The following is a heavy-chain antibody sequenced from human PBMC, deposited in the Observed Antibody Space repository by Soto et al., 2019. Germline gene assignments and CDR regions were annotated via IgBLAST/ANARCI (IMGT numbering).Heavy chain of an antibody. CDR1: GYTFTIYS. Sequence: ASVKGSCKASGYTFTIYSMHWVRQAPGQRLEWMGWINAGNGNTKYSQKFQGRVTITRDTSASTAYMELSSLRSEDTAVYYCARDPSYYGMDVWGQGTTVTVSS. V-gene: IGHV1-3*01. CDR2: INAGNGNT. CDR3: ARDPSYYGMDV. J-gene: IGHJ6*02.